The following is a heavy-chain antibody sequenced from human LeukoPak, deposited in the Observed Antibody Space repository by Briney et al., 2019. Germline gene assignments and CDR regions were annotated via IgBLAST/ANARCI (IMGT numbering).Heavy chain of an antibody. V-gene: IGHV3-73*01. CDR2: IRSNANNYAT. CDR3: SRLGHDTLTGPIDD. J-gene: IGHJ4*02. Sequence: PGGSLRLSCAASGFTFSGSAMHWVRQASGRGLEWVGRIRSNANNYATTYGASVKGRFTISRDDSKNTAYLQMNSLKTEDTAVYYCSRLGHDTLTGPIDDWGQGTLVTVSS. D-gene: IGHD3-9*01. CDR1: GFTFSGSA.